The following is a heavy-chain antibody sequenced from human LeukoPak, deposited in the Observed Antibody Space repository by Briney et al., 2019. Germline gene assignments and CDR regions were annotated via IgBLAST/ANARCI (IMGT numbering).Heavy chain of an antibody. CDR2: IYSGGST. D-gene: IGHD5-18*01. V-gene: IGHV3-53*01. Sequence: PGGSLRLSCAVSGFTVSSNYMSWVRQAPGKGLEWVSVIYSGGSTYYADSVKGRFTISRDNSKNTLYLQMNSLRAEDTAVYYCASSTGIQFTTAFDYWGQGTLVTVSS. CDR3: ASSTGIQFTTAFDY. CDR1: GFTVSSNY. J-gene: IGHJ4*02.